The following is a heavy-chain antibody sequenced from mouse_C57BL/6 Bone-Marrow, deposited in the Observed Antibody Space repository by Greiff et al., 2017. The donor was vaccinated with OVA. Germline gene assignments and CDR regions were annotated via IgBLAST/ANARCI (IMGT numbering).Heavy chain of an antibody. V-gene: IGHV1-85*01. CDR2: IYPRDGST. D-gene: IGHD1-1*01. Sequence: QVQLQQSGPELVKPGASVKLSCKASGYTFTSYDINWVKQRPGQGLEWIGWIYPRDGSTKYNEKFKGKATLTVDTSSSTAYMELHSLTSEDAAVYFCARDYYYYAMDYWGQGTSVTVSS. J-gene: IGHJ4*01. CDR3: ARDYYYYAMDY. CDR1: GYTFTSYD.